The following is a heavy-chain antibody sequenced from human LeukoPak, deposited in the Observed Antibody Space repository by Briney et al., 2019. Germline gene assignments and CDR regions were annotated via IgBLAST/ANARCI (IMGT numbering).Heavy chain of an antibody. CDR3: ARHVSTSESENFDY. V-gene: IGHV4-4*09. CDR1: GVSISSYY. CDR2: IYTSGST. J-gene: IGHJ4*02. Sequence: PSETLSLTCTVSGVSISSYYWSWIRQPPGKGLEWIGYIYTSGSTNHNPSLKSRVTISVDTSKNQFSLKLSSVTVADTAVYYCARHVSTSESENFDYWGQGTLVTVSS. D-gene: IGHD3-10*02.